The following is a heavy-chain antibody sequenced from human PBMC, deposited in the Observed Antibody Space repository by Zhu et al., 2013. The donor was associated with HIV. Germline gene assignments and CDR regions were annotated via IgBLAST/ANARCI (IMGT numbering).Heavy chain of an antibody. Sequence: QVQLVQSGAEVKKPGASVKVSCKTSGYTFIGYYIHWVRQAPGQGLEWMGWINSNTGATNYAQKFPDRVTMTRDTSMRTASMELNRLTSDDTAVYYCARSRTVEKAEYFQHWGQGTWSASPQ. V-gene: IGHV1-2*02. D-gene: IGHD4-17*01. CDR2: INSNTGAT. J-gene: IGHJ1*01. CDR1: GYTFIGYY. CDR3: ARSRTVEKAEYFQH.